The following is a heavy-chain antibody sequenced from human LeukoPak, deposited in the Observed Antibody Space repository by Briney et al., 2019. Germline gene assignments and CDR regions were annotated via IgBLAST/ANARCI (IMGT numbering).Heavy chain of an antibody. Sequence: PGGSLRLSCAASGFTFSSYSMNWVRQAPGNWLEWVSSISSSSSYIYYADSVKGSFTISRDNAKNSLYMQMNSLRAEDTAVYYSASPGDYGDFDYWGQGTLVTVSS. J-gene: IGHJ4*02. CDR2: ISSSSSYI. V-gene: IGHV3-21*01. D-gene: IGHD4-17*01. CDR3: ASPGDYGDFDY. CDR1: GFTFSSYS.